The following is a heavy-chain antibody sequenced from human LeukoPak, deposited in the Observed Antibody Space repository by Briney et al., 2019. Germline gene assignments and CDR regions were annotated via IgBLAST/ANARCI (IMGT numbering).Heavy chain of an antibody. CDR2: IYPGDSDT. Sequence: GESLKISCKGSGYSFTGYWIGWVRQMPGKGLEWVGIIYPGDSDTRYSPSFQGQVTISADKSLSTAYLQWSSLKASDTAMYYCARQVRITMVRGVTIWFDPWGQGTLVTVSS. CDR1: GYSFTGYW. D-gene: IGHD3-10*01. CDR3: ARQVRITMVRGVTIWFDP. V-gene: IGHV5-51*01. J-gene: IGHJ5*02.